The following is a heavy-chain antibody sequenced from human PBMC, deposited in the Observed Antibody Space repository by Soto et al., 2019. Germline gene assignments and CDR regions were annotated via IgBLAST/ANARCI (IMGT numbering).Heavy chain of an antibody. Sequence: HPGGSLRLSCAASGFTFSSYAMSWVRQAPGKGLEWVSAISGSGGSTYYADSVKGRFTISRDNSKNTLYLQMNSLRAEDTAVYYCAKRMITFGGVIVIPDAPNFDYWGQGTLVTVSS. V-gene: IGHV3-23*01. CDR1: GFTFSSYA. D-gene: IGHD3-16*02. J-gene: IGHJ4*02. CDR3: AKRMITFGGVIVIPDAPNFDY. CDR2: ISGSGGST.